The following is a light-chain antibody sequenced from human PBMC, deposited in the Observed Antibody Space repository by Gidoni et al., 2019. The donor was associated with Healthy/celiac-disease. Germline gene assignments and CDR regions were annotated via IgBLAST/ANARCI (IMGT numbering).Light chain of an antibody. J-gene: IGKJ1*01. Sequence: DIQMTQSPSTLSASVGDRVTITCRASQSISSWLAWYQQKQGKDPKLLIDDASRLESGVPSRFSGSGSGTEFTLTISSLQPDDFATYYCKQYNSYWTFGQGTKVEIK. V-gene: IGKV1-5*01. CDR3: KQYNSYWT. CDR2: DAS. CDR1: QSISSW.